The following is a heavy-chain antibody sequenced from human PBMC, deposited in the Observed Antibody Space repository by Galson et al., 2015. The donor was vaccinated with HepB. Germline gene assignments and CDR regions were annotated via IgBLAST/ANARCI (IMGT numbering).Heavy chain of an antibody. J-gene: IGHJ4*02. Sequence: SLRLSCAASGFTFGDYAMSWVRQAPGKGLEWVGFIRSKAYGGSTEYAASVKGRFTISRDGSKSIAYLQMNSLKTEDTAVYYCTREREIAAAGTSDYWGQGTLVTVSS. D-gene: IGHD6-13*01. V-gene: IGHV3-49*04. CDR1: GFTFGDYA. CDR3: TREREIAAAGTSDY. CDR2: IRSKAYGGST.